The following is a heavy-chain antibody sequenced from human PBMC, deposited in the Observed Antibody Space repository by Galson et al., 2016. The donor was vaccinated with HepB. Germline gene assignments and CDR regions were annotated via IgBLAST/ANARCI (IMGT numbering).Heavy chain of an antibody. V-gene: IGHV4-31*03. CDR1: GASISRGGDF. CDR2: IYYNGIT. D-gene: IGHD3-16*01. CDR3: ARESWGNERFNYGMDV. Sequence: TLSLTCTVSGASISRGGDFWNWIRQHPGKGLEWIGYIYYNGITSYKPSLKSRVSISLDTSKNQFSLNLSSVTAADTAVYYRARESWGNERFNYGMDVWGQGTTVTVSS. J-gene: IGHJ6*02.